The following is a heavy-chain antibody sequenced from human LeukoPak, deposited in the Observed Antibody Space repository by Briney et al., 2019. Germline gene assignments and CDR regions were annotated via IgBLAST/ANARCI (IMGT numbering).Heavy chain of an antibody. CDR2: IKQDGSEK. J-gene: IGHJ4*02. V-gene: IGHV3-7*01. Sequence: GGSLRLSREASGMIFSKYWMSCVRQAPGKRLEWVANIKQDGSEKYYLDSVKGRFTISRDNAKNSLYLHMNSLRAEDTAVYYCATSWDYWGQGTLVTVSS. CDR1: GMIFSKYW. CDR3: ATSWDY.